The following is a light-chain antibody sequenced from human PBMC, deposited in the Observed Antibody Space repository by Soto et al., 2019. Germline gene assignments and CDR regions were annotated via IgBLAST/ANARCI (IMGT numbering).Light chain of an antibody. CDR2: AAS. V-gene: IGKV1-8*01. CDR1: QGISSY. Sequence: ASRMTQSPSSLSSSTGDRVSITCRASQGISSYLAWYQQKPGKAPKLLIYAASTLQSGVPSRFSGSGSGTDFTLTISCLQSEDFATYYCQQYYSYPRTFGQGTKV. CDR3: QQYYSYPRT. J-gene: IGKJ1*01.